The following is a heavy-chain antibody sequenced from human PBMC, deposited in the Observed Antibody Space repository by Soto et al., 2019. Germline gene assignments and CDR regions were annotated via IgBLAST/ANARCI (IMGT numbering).Heavy chain of an antibody. V-gene: IGHV4-34*01. D-gene: IGHD6-19*01. CDR1: GGSFSGYY. J-gene: IGHJ4*02. Sequence: QVQLQQWGAGLLKPSETLSLTCAVYGGSFSGYYWSWIRQPPGKGLEWIGEINHSGSTNYNPSLKSRVTIAGDTSKNQFSLKRSSVTAADTAVYYCARGGRIAVAGMFYWGQGTLVTVSS. CDR3: ARGGRIAVAGMFY. CDR2: INHSGST.